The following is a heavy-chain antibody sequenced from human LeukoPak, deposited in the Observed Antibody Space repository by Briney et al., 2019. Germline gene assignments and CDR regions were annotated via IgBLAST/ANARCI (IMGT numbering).Heavy chain of an antibody. CDR1: GFTFSSYA. CDR3: AKATYYYGSGSYYPFFDY. CDR2: ISGSGGST. J-gene: IGHJ4*02. Sequence: QSGGSLRLSCAASGFTFSSYAMSWVRQAPGKGLEWVSAISGSGGSTYYADSVKGRFTISRDNSKNTLYLQMNSLRAEDTAVYYCAKATYYYGSGSYYPFFDYWGQGTLVTVSS. V-gene: IGHV3-23*01. D-gene: IGHD3-10*01.